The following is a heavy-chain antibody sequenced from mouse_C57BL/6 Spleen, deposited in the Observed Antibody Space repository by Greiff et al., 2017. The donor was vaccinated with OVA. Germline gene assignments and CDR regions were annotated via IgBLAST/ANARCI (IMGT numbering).Heavy chain of an antibody. CDR2: IYPGDGDT. CDR1: GYAFSSSW. V-gene: IGHV1-82*01. Sequence: VQLQQSGPELVKPGASVKISCKASGYAFSSSWMNWVKQRPGKGLEWIGRIYPGDGDTNYNGKFKGKATLTADKSSSTAYMQLSSLTSEDSAVYFCARSRVYYFDYWGQGTTLTVSS. J-gene: IGHJ2*01. CDR3: ARSRVYYFDY.